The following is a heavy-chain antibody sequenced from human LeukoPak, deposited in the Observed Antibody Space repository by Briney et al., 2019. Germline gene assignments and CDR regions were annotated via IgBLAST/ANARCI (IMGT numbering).Heavy chain of an antibody. D-gene: IGHD3-22*01. V-gene: IGHV1-2*02. Sequence: ASLKVSCKASGYTFTGYHIHWVRQAPGQGLEWMGWINPDNDDTKYPQKFQGRVTLTRDTSINTAFMEVHRLRSDDTAIYYCARASYYYDKSGYDYWGQGTLVTVSS. J-gene: IGHJ4*02. CDR2: INPDNDDT. CDR3: ARASYYYDKSGYDY. CDR1: GYTFTGYH.